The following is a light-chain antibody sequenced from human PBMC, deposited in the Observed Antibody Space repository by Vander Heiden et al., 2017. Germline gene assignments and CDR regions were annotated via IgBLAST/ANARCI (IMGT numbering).Light chain of an antibody. J-gene: IGLJ2*01. CDR3: AAWDDSLRGHVL. CDR1: SSNIGTTT. Sequence: QSVLTQPPSASGTPGQWVTISCSGSSSNIGTTTVNWYQQLPGTAPKLLIYSSNQRPSGVPDRFSGSKSGTSASLAISGLQSEDEADYYCAAWDDSLRGHVLFGGGTKLTVL. CDR2: SSN. V-gene: IGLV1-44*01.